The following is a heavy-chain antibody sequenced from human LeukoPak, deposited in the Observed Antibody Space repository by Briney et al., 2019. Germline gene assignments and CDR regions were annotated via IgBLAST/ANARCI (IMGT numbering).Heavy chain of an antibody. Sequence: ASVKVSCKASGYTFTGYYMHWVRQAPGQALEWMGWINPNSGGTNYAQKFQGRVTMTRDTSISTAYMELSRLRSGDTAVYYCALYSSSSYYMDVWGKGTTVTVSS. CDR3: ALYSSSSYYMDV. CDR2: INPNSGGT. D-gene: IGHD6-19*01. J-gene: IGHJ6*03. CDR1: GYTFTGYY. V-gene: IGHV1-2*02.